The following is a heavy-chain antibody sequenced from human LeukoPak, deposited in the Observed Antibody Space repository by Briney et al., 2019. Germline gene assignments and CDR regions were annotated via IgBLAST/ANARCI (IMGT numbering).Heavy chain of an antibody. V-gene: IGHV4-59*12. D-gene: IGHD5-12*01. CDR1: GGSINNYY. Sequence: SETLSLTCTVSGGSINNYYWSWIRQPPGKGLEWIGYIHYSGSTKYNPSLRSRVTISVDTSKNQFSLQLNSVTPEDTAVYYCARGIVATYYYYMDVWGKGTTVTVSS. CDR3: ARGIVATYYYYMDV. J-gene: IGHJ6*03. CDR2: IHYSGST.